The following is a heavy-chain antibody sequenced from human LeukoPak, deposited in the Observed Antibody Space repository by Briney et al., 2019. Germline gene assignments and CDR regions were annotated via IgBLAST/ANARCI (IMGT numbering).Heavy chain of an antibody. CDR3: AREGHYTGGSCLDV. D-gene: IGHD2-15*01. J-gene: IGHJ6*02. CDR1: GYTFTAHH. CDR2: IKRNSGDP. Sequence: ASVKVSYKASGYTFTAHHIHWVRQAPGEPLEWMGWIKRNSGDPTFAQKVQGWVTMTRDTSIRTAYMEPSRLRSDYTAVYYCAREGHYTGGSCLDVWGQGTTVTASS. V-gene: IGHV1-2*04.